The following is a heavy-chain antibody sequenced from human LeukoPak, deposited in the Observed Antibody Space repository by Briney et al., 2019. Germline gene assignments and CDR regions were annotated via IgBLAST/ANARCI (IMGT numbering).Heavy chain of an antibody. CDR3: ARAGDTAVATGYFDY. CDR1: GFTFSRYW. J-gene: IGHJ4*02. CDR2: IKQDGSDK. Sequence: GGSLRLSCAASGFTFSRYWMSWVRQAPGKGLEWVANIKQDGSDKYYVDSVKGRFTISRDNAKNSLYLQMNSLRAEDTAVYYCARAGDTAVATGYFDYWGQGTLVTVSS. D-gene: IGHD5-18*01. V-gene: IGHV3-7*02.